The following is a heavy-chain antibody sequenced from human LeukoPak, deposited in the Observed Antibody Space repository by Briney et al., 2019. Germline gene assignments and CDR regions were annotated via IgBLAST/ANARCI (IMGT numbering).Heavy chain of an antibody. CDR3: AKSGGYSNYEDYFQY. CDR1: GFTFSSYG. J-gene: IGHJ1*01. CDR2: IRYDGSNK. Sequence: GGSLRLSCAASGFTFSSYGMHWVRQDPGKGLEWVAFIRYDGSNKYYADSVKGRFTISRDNSKNTLYLQMNSLRAEDTAVYCCAKSGGYSNYEDYFQYWGQGTLVTVSS. D-gene: IGHD4-11*01. V-gene: IGHV3-30*02.